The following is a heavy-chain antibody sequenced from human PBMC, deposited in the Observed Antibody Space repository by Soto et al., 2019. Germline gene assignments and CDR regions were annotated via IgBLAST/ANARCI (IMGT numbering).Heavy chain of an antibody. Sequence: QVQLVESGGGVVQPGTSLRLSCAASGFTFSGYGVHWVRQAPGKGLEWVATISYDETATYYSDSVKGRFTISRDNSKNTLFLQMNSLRTEDTAMYYCTRLHDSSGFWGQGTLVTVSS. J-gene: IGHJ4*02. CDR3: TRLHDSSGF. V-gene: IGHV3-30*03. D-gene: IGHD3-22*01. CDR2: ISYDETAT. CDR1: GFTFSGYG.